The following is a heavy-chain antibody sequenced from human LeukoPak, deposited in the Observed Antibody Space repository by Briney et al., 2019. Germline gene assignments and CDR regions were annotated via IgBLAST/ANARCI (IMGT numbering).Heavy chain of an antibody. D-gene: IGHD4-17*01. J-gene: IGHJ4*02. Sequence: PSETLSLTCTVSGGSIRSYYWSWIRQPPGKGLEWIGYIYYSGSTNYNPSLKSRVTISVDTSKNQFSLKLSSVTAADTAVYYCARDRHLNDYGDYFDYWGQGTLVTVSS. CDR1: GGSIRSYY. V-gene: IGHV4-59*12. CDR3: ARDRHLNDYGDYFDY. CDR2: IYYSGST.